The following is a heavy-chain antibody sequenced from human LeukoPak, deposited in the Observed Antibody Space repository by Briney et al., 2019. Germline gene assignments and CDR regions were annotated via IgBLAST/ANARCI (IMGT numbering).Heavy chain of an antibody. J-gene: IGHJ4*02. Sequence: PSETLSLTCTVSGGSISSSSYYWGWIRQPPGKGLEWIGSIYYSGSANYNPSLNSRVTISVDTSNNQFSLNLSSVTAADPAVYYCARKVVVAAREPYFDYWGQGTLVTVSS. V-gene: IGHV4-39*07. CDR3: ARKVVVAAREPYFDY. D-gene: IGHD2-15*01. CDR2: IYYSGSA. CDR1: GGSISSSSYY.